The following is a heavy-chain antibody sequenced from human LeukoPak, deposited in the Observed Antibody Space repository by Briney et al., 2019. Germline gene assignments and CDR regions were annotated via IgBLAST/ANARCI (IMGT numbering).Heavy chain of an antibody. Sequence: GASVKVSCKASGFTFTSSAMQWVRQARGQRLEWIGWIVVGSGNTNYAQKFQERVTITRDMSTSTAYMELSSLRSEDTAVYYCAAVVRGPNCRSTSCYVIDYWGQGTLVTVSS. V-gene: IGHV1-58*02. CDR1: GFTFTSSA. D-gene: IGHD2-2*01. CDR3: AAVVRGPNCRSTSCYVIDY. CDR2: IVVGSGNT. J-gene: IGHJ4*02.